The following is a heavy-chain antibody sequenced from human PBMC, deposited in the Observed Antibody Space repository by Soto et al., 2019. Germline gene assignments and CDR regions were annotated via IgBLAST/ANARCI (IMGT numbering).Heavy chain of an antibody. CDR1: GYTFTSYY. D-gene: IGHD4-17*01. V-gene: IGHV1-46*01. CDR2: INPSGGST. J-gene: IGHJ5*02. CDR3: ARDRSQMTTVPWFDP. Sequence: QVQLVQSGAEVKKPGASVKVSCKASGYTFTSYYMHWVRQAPGQGLEWMGIINPSGGSTSYAQKFQGRVNKTRGTSTRTVFIGLSRLGIWDQGVDYCARDRSQMTTVPWFDPWGQGTLVTVSS.